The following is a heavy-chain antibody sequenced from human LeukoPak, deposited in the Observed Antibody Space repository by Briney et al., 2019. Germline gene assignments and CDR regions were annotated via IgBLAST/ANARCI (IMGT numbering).Heavy chain of an antibody. CDR1: GNYW. V-gene: IGHV3-74*01. CDR3: VSFYGTY. CDR2: INSDGSWT. D-gene: IGHD2/OR15-2a*01. J-gene: IGHJ4*02. Sequence: QTGGSLRLSCAASGNYWMHWVRQAPGKGLVWVSHINSDGSWTSYADSVKGRFTISKDKAKNTVYLQMNSLRAEDTAVYYCVSFYGTYWGRGTRVTVSS.